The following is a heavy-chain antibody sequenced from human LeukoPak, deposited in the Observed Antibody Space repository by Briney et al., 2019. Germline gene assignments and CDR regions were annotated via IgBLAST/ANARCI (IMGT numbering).Heavy chain of an antibody. D-gene: IGHD6-13*01. CDR3: ARLHFAAAEEFDP. CDR2: IYYSGST. J-gene: IGHJ5*02. V-gene: IGHV4-59*08. Sequence: PETLSLTCTVSGGSINGYYWSWIRQPPGKGLEWIGYIYYSGSTNYNPSLKSRVTISVDTSKNQFSLNLSSVTAADTAVYYCARLHFAAAEEFDPWGQGTLVTVSS. CDR1: GGSINGYY.